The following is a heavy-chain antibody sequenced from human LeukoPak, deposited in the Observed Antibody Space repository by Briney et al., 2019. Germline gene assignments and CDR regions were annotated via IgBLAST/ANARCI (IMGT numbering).Heavy chain of an antibody. D-gene: IGHD2-2*01. CDR2: IYSGGGT. CDR1: GFTFSSSA. J-gene: IGHJ5*02. CDR3: AKDLREWNIVPAAWEFDP. Sequence: GGSLRLSCAASGFTFSSSAMSWVRQAPGKGLEWVSLIYSGGGTYSADSVKGRFTISRDNAKNSLFLQMNSLRAEDTALYYCAKDLREWNIVPAAWEFDPWGQGTLVTVSS. V-gene: IGHV3-23*03.